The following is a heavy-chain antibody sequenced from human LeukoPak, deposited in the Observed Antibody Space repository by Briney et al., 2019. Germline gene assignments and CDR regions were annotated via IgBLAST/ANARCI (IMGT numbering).Heavy chain of an antibody. D-gene: IGHD3-10*01. V-gene: IGHV3-23*01. CDR3: AKWGYGSGSYYNWNPGTSPGSFDY. Sequence: GGSLRLSCAASGFTFSSYAMSWVRQAPGKGLEWVSAISGSGGSTYYADSVKGRFTISRDNSKNTLYLQMNSLRAEDTAVYYCAKWGYGSGSYYNWNPGTSPGSFDYWGQGTLVTVSS. CDR1: GFTFSSYA. CDR2: ISGSGGST. J-gene: IGHJ4*02.